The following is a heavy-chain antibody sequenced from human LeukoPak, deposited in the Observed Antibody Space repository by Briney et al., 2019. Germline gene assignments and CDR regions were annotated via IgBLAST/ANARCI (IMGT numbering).Heavy chain of an antibody. CDR1: GFTFSSYG. V-gene: IGHV3-48*04. CDR2: ISSSGSTI. CDR3: ARSIAAAGFDY. J-gene: IGHJ4*02. Sequence: GGSLRLSCAASGFTFSSYGMHWVSQAPGKGLEWVSYISSSGSTIYYADSVKGRFAISRDNAKNSLYLQMNSLRAEDTAVYYRARSIAAAGFDYWGQGTLVTVSS. D-gene: IGHD6-13*01.